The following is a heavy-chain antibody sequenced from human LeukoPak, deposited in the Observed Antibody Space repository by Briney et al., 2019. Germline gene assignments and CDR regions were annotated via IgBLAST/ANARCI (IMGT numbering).Heavy chain of an antibody. CDR1: GYTLTELS. V-gene: IGHV1-2*02. CDR2: INPNSGGT. Sequence: ASVTVSCKVSGYTLTELSMHWVRQAPGQGLEWMGWINPNSGGTNYAQKFQGRVTMTRDTSISTAYMELSRLRSDDTAVYYCAREYYGDYWGQGTLVTVSS. CDR3: AREYYGDY. D-gene: IGHD3-10*01. J-gene: IGHJ4*02.